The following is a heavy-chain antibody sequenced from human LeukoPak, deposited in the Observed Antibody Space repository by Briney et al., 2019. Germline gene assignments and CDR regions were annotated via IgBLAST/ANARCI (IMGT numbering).Heavy chain of an antibody. CDR1: GFTFSSYE. CDR3: ARRVGSGWYYFDY. CDR2: ISSSGSTI. Sequence: GGSLRLSCAASGFTFSSYEMNWVRQAPGKGLEWVSYISSSGSTIYYADSVKGRFTISRDNAKNSLYLQMNSLRAEDTAVYYCARRVGSGWYYFDYWGQGTLVTVSS. D-gene: IGHD6-19*01. J-gene: IGHJ4*02. V-gene: IGHV3-48*03.